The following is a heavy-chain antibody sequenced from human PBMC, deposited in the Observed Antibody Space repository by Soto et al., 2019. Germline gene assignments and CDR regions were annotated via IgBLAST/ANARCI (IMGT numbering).Heavy chain of an antibody. Sequence: ASVKVSCKASGYTFTSYAMHWVRQAPGQRLEWMGWINAGNGNTKYSQKVQGRVTITRDTTASTAYMELSSLRTEDTAVYYCARTLVGATPADYWGQGTLVTVSS. CDR2: INAGNGNT. CDR3: ARTLVGATPADY. D-gene: IGHD1-26*01. J-gene: IGHJ4*02. V-gene: IGHV1-3*01. CDR1: GYTFTSYA.